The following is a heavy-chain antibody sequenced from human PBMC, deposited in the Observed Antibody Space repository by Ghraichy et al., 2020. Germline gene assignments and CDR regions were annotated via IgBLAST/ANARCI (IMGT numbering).Heavy chain of an antibody. CDR3: ARVLYYDIFECYYYMDV. J-gene: IGHJ6*03. CDR1: GFTFSSYW. D-gene: IGHD3-9*01. CDR2: IKQDGSEK. V-gene: IGHV3-7*01. Sequence: GGSLRLSCAASGFTFSSYWMSWVRQAPGKGLEWVANIKQDGSEKYYVDSVKGRFTISRDNAKNSLYLQMNSLRAEDTAVYYCARVLYYDIFECYYYMDVWGKGTTVTVSS.